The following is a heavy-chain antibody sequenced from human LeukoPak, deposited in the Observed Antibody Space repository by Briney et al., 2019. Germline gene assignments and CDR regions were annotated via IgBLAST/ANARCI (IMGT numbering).Heavy chain of an antibody. CDR2: IIPIFGTA. Sequence: SVKVSCKASGGTFSSYAISWVRQAPGQGLEWMGGIIPIFGTANYAQKFQGRVTIATDESTSTAYMELSSLRSEDTAVYYCARDGYCSGGSCYGRFWGQGTLVTVSS. CDR1: GGTFSSYA. V-gene: IGHV1-69*05. CDR3: ARDGYCSGGSCYGRF. J-gene: IGHJ4*02. D-gene: IGHD2-15*01.